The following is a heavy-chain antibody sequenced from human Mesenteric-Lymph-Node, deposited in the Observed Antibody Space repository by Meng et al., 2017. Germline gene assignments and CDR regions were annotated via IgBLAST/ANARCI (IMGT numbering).Heavy chain of an antibody. CDR2: IYHSGST. Sequence: QVHLAESGPGLVKPSETLSLTCAVSGGSISSINWWTWVRQPPGKGLEWIGEIYHSGSTNYNPSLKSRVTISVDKSKNQFSLKLSSVTAADTAVYYCARVAAAGNEWFDPWGQGTLVTVSS. J-gene: IGHJ5*02. CDR1: GGSISSINW. V-gene: IGHV4-4*02. D-gene: IGHD6-13*01. CDR3: ARVAAAGNEWFDP.